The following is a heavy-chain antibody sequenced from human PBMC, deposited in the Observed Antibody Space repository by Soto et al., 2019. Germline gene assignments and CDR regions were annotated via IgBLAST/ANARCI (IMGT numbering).Heavy chain of an antibody. Sequence: QVQLVQSGAEVKKPGASVKVSCKASGYTFTSYGISWVRQAPGQGLEWMGWISAYNGNTNYAQKLQGRVTMTTDTATSTAYRELRSLRSDDTAVYYCARDTRWELRAPPNAFDIWGQGTMVTVSS. CDR2: ISAYNGNT. V-gene: IGHV1-18*01. D-gene: IGHD1-26*01. J-gene: IGHJ3*02. CDR3: ARDTRWELRAPPNAFDI. CDR1: GYTFTSYG.